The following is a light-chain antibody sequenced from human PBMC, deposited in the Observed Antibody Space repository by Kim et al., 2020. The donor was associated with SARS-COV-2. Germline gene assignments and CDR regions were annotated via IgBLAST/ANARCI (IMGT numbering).Light chain of an antibody. CDR2: AAS. CDR3: HQYNNSPLT. V-gene: IGKV3-15*01. CDR1: QSVSSN. J-gene: IGKJ4*01. Sequence: PGERATPCCRASQSVSSNLAWYQQTPGQAPRLLIYAASTGASGIPARFSGSGSGTQFTLTISSLQSEDFAVYYYHQYNNSPLTFGGGTKVDIK.